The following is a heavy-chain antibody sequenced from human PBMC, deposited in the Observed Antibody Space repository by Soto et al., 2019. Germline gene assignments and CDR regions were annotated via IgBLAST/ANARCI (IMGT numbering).Heavy chain of an antibody. CDR1: GGTFSSYA. CDR2: IIPIFGTA. CDR3: ARDTSLLWFGELTNYYYYGMDV. D-gene: IGHD3-10*01. V-gene: IGHV1-69*01. Sequence: QVQLVQSGAEVKKPGSSVKVSCKASGGTFSSYAISWVRQAPGQGLEWMGGIIPIFGTAYYAQKFQGRVTITADESTSTAYMELSSLRSEDTAVYYCARDTSLLWFGELTNYYYYGMDVWGQGTTVTVSS. J-gene: IGHJ6*02.